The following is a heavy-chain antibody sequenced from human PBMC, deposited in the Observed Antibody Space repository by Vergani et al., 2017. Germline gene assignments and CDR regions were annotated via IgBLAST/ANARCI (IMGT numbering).Heavy chain of an antibody. CDR2: IHYSENT. J-gene: IGHJ4*02. V-gene: IGHV4-59*11. D-gene: IGHD3-10*01. CDR1: FDSIRNLY. Sequence: QVQLQESGPGLVKSSETLSLTCSVSFDSIRNLYCNWIRQPPGKGLEWIGSIHYSENTNYNPSLTTRVTISVDTSKNQFSLTLTSVTAADTAVYYCASSRIYYGAGSPDYWGQGTLVTVSS. CDR3: ASSRIYYGAGSPDY.